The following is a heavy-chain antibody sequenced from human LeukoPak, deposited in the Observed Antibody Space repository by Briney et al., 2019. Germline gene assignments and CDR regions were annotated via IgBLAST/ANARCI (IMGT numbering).Heavy chain of an antibody. D-gene: IGHD3-22*01. CDR3: ARADSDYYFDY. V-gene: IGHV4-59*01. J-gene: IGHJ4*02. CDR1: GASIRSYY. Sequence: PSETLSLTCTVSGASIRSYYWSWIRQPPRKGLEWIGYINYSESTNYNPSPKRRVTMSVDTSKKQFSLRLTSVTATDTAVYYCARADSDYYFDYWGQGTLVTVSS. CDR2: INYSEST.